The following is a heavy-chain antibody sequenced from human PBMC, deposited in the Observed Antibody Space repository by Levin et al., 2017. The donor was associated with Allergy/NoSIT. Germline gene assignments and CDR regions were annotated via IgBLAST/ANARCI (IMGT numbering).Heavy chain of an antibody. D-gene: IGHD2-21*01. CDR3: ARGREESVARLYHDHMDV. Sequence: LRLSCTVSGGSISSDTYYLNWIRQHPGKGLEWIGYIYYSGTTYYSPSLKSRVTMSVDTSKNQFSLNLSSVTAADTAVYYCARGREESVARLYHDHMDVWGKGTTVTVSS. CDR2: IYYSGTT. J-gene: IGHJ6*03. CDR1: GGSISSDTYY. V-gene: IGHV4-31*03.